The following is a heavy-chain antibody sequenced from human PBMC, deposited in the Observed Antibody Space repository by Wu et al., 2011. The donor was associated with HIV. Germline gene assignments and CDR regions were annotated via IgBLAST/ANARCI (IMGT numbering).Heavy chain of an antibody. J-gene: IGHJ6*03. CDR2: IIAIFGTA. V-gene: IGHV1-69*14. CDR1: GGTFRSSA. D-gene: IGHD3-22*01. CDR3: ARGSGYHFNYNYLVV. Sequence: QVQLVQSGAEVRKPGSSMKVSCKASGGTFRSSALSWVRQAPGQGLEWMGGIIAIFGTANYAQKFQGRVTITADKSTTTTYMELNNLRSEDTAVYYCARGSGYHFNYNYLVVWGKGTTVTVSS.